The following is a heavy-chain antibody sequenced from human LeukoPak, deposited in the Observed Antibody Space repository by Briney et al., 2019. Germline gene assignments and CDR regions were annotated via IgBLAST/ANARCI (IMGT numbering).Heavy chain of an antibody. V-gene: IGHV3-48*04. CDR1: EFTFSSYS. CDR2: ISSSNSTI. Sequence: GGSLRLSCAASEFTFSSYSMNWVRQAPGKGLEWVSYISSSNSTIYYADSVKGRFTISRDNAKNSLHLQMNSLRAEDTAVYYCARDPEAEYNWFDSGGQGTLVTVSS. J-gene: IGHJ5*01. D-gene: IGHD2-15*01. CDR3: ARDPEAEYNWFDS.